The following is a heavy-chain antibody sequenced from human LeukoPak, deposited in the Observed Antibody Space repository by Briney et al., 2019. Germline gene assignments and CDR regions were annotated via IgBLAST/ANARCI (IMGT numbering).Heavy chain of an antibody. CDR3: ARELDHYYGSVFDP. Sequence: GGSLRLSCAASGFTFSSYWMSWVRQAPGKGLEWVANIKQDGSGKYYVDSVKGRFTISRDNAKNSLYLQMNSLRAEDTAVYYCARELDHYYGSVFDPWGQGTLVTVSS. V-gene: IGHV3-7*03. D-gene: IGHD3-10*01. J-gene: IGHJ5*02. CDR1: GFTFSSYW. CDR2: IKQDGSGK.